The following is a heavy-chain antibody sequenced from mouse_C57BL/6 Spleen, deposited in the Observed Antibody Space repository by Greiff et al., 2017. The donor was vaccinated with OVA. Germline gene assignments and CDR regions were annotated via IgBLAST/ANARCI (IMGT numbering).Heavy chain of an antibody. V-gene: IGHV2-6-1*01. J-gene: IGHJ4*01. CDR2: IWSDGST. CDR1: GFSLTSYG. CDR3: ARHDYGSTYAMDY. D-gene: IGHD1-1*01. Sequence: VKLQESGPGLVAPSQRLSITCTVSGFSLTSYGVHWVRQPPGKGLEWLVVIWSDGSTTYNSALKSRLSISKDNSKSQVFLKMNSLQTDDTAMYYCARHDYGSTYAMDYWGQGTSVTVSS.